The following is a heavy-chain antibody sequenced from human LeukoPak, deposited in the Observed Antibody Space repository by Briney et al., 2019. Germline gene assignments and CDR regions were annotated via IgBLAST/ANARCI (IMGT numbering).Heavy chain of an antibody. CDR3: AKDTQCCSGGSCYSPDY. CDR2: ISGSGGST. Sequence: PGGSLRLSCAASGFTFSSYAMSWVRQAPGKGLEWVSAISGSGGSTYYADSVKGRFTISRDNSKNTLYLQMNSLRAEDTAVYYCAKDTQCCSGGSCYSPDYWGQGTLVAVSS. V-gene: IGHV3-23*01. CDR1: GFTFSSYA. D-gene: IGHD2-15*01. J-gene: IGHJ4*02.